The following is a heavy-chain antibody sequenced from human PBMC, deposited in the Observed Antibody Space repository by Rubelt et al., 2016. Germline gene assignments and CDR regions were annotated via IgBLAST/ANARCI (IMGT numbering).Heavy chain of an antibody. CDR2: FAPEDGET. J-gene: IGHJ4*02. CDR1: GYTLTELS. D-gene: IGHD4-17*01. Sequence: QVQLVQSGAEVKKPGASVKVSCKVSGYTLTELSMHWVRQAPGKGLEWMGGFAPEDGETIYAQKFKGGVTMTEDTSTGTAYMELSSLGSEETAVYYCAIRQPDYGDLDFDYWGQGTLVTVSS. CDR3: AIRQPDYGDLDFDY. V-gene: IGHV1-24*01.